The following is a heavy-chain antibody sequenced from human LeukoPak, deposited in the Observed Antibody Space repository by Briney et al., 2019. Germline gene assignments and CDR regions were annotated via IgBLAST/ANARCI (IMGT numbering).Heavy chain of an antibody. V-gene: IGHV3-7*01. Sequence: GGSLRLSCAASGFTFSNYWMSWVRQAPGKGLEWGANIKRDGSDNYYVGSVGGRLTISRDNARKSLFLQMNILRVEDTALYYCARLNWDDGEVSGFDQWGQGILVTVSS. D-gene: IGHD1-26*01. J-gene: IGHJ5*02. CDR3: ARLNWDDGEVSGFDQ. CDR1: GFTFSNYW. CDR2: IKRDGSDN.